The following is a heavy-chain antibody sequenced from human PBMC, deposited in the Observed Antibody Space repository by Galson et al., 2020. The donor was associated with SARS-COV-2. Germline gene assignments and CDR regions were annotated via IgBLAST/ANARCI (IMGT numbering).Heavy chain of an antibody. V-gene: IGHV3-30*18. J-gene: IGHJ4*02. CDR1: GFTFSSYG. CDR2: ISYDGSNK. Sequence: QLGESLKISCAASGFTFSSYGMHWVRQAPGKGLEWVAVISYDGSNKYYADSVKGRFTISRDNSKNTLYLQMNSLRAEDTAVYYCAKGAWYYYDSSGYYDFDYWGQGTLVTVSS. D-gene: IGHD3-22*01. CDR3: AKGAWYYYDSSGYYDFDY.